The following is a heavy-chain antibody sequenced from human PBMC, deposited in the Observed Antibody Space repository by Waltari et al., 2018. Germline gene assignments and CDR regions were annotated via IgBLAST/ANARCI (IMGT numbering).Heavy chain of an antibody. J-gene: IGHJ4*02. CDR1: GFTFGTQW. CDR2: IKQDGSVK. Sequence: EVQLVESGGGLVQPGGSLRLSCAASGFTFGTQWMSWVRQAPGGGLVWVANIKQDGSVKGYVDSVKCRVTIARDNAKNSVYLQMNSLGVEDTAVYYCARSRKSRPRYFDYWGQGTLVTVSS. V-gene: IGHV3-7*01. CDR3: ARSRKSRPRYFDY.